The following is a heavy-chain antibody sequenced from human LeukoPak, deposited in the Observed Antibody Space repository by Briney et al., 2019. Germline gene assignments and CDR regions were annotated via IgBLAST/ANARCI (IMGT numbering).Heavy chain of an antibody. D-gene: IGHD1-1*01. CDR3: ARGRYGWNDVDKHNWFDP. CDR1: GGTFNIYA. V-gene: IGHV1-69*04. J-gene: IGHJ5*02. Sequence: SVNVSCKASGGTFNIYAISWVRQAPGQGVEWMGRIIPILGIANYAQKFQGRVTITADKSTSTAYMELSSLRSEDTAVYSCARGRYGWNDVDKHNWFDPWGQGTLVTVSS. CDR2: IIPILGIA.